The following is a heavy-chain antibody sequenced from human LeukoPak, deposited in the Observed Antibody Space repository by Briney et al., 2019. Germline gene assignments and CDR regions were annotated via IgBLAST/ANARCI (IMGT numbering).Heavy chain of an antibody. CDR1: GFTFSSYD. V-gene: IGHV3-33*01. J-gene: IGHJ4*02. CDR3: ASGGYGEPFDY. Sequence: GGSLRLSCAASGFTFSSYDMHWVRQAPGKGLEWVAVIWYDGSNKYYADSVKGRFTISRDNSKNTLYLQMNSLRAEDTAVYYCASGGYGEPFDYWGQGTLVTVSS. CDR2: IWYDGSNK. D-gene: IGHD4-17*01.